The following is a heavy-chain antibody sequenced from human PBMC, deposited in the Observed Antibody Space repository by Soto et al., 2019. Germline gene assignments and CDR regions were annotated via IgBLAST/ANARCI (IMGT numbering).Heavy chain of an antibody. V-gene: IGHV1-18*01. J-gene: IGHJ6*02. CDR2: ISGYNGNT. CDR1: GYSFTTYG. Sequence: QVQLVQSRGEVKKPGASVKVSCKTSGYSFTTYGISWVRQAPGQGLEWMGWISGYNGNTSYAQKLKGRLTMTTDTATGTAYMELRSLTSDDTAVYYCGREGPAPYYYYGMDGWGQGSTVTVSS. CDR3: GREGPAPYYYYGMDG.